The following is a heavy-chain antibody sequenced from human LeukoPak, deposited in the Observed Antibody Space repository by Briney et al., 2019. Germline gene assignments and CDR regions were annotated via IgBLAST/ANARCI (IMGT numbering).Heavy chain of an antibody. CDR1: GGSISSISSNN. J-gene: IGHJ5*02. D-gene: IGHD5-18*01. CDR2: IHYSGST. V-gene: IGHV4-39*01. Sequence: SETLSLTCTVSGGSISSISSNNWAWIRQPPGKGLELIAAIHYSGSTYYNPSFMSRVTISVDTSKNQFSLKLRSLTATDTAVYYCARLPTGYPNWFDTWGQGILVTVSS. CDR3: ARLPTGYPNWFDT.